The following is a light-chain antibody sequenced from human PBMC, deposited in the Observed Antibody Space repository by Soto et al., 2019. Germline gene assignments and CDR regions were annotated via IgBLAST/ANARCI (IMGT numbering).Light chain of an antibody. CDR3: AAWDDSLYGRV. Sequence: QSVLTQPPSASGTPGQRVTISCSGSSSNIGAHTVNWYQQLPGTAPKLLISNNDQRPSGVPDRFSGSKSGTSASLAISGLQSEDDADYYCAAWDDSLYGRVFGSGTKLTVL. V-gene: IGLV1-44*01. CDR1: SSNIGAHT. J-gene: IGLJ1*01. CDR2: NND.